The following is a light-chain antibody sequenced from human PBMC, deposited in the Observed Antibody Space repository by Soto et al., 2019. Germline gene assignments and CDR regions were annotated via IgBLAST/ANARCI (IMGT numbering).Light chain of an antibody. CDR2: GAS. CDR3: QQYNEWPRGVT. Sequence: EIVMTQSPATLSVSPGEWATLTCRASESVSTNLAWYQQKPGQAPRLLMYGASTRATGIPARFRGSGSGTEFILTISNLESEDFALYYCQQYNEWPRGVTFGPGTKVDIQ. V-gene: IGKV3-15*01. CDR1: ESVSTN. J-gene: IGKJ3*01.